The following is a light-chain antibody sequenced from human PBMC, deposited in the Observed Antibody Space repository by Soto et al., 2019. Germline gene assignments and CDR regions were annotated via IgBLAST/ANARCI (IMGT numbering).Light chain of an antibody. CDR3: QQYYGPPLT. CDR2: WAS. J-gene: IGKJ4*01. Sequence: IVMTQSPDSLAVSLGERATINCKSSQSVLSSSNKKNFLAWYQQTPGQPPKLLISWASTRESGVPDRFSGSWSGADFPLTISSLPAEDVETYYCQQYYGPPLTFCGGTKVEIK. CDR1: QSVLSSSNKKNF. V-gene: IGKV4-1*01.